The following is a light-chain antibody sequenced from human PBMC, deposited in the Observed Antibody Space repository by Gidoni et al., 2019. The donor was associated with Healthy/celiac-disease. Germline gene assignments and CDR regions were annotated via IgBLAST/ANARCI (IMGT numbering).Light chain of an antibody. V-gene: IGKV1-17*01. CDR1: QGIRNE. CDR2: AAS. J-gene: IGKJ1*01. CDR3: LQHNSYPWT. Sequence: DIQLTQSPSALSASVGDRVTITCRASQGIRNELGWYQQKPGKDPKRLIYAASSLQSGVPSRFSGSGAGTEFTLTISSLQPEDFATYYCLQHNSYPWTFXQXTKVEIK.